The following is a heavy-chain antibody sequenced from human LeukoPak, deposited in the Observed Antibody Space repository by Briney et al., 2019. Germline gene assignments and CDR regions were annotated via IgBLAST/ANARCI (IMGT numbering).Heavy chain of an antibody. CDR2: IYYSGST. J-gene: IGHJ4*02. CDR3: ARVGSTAMVHFDY. Sequence: PSQTLSLTCTVSGGSISSGDYYWSWLRQPPGKGLEWIGYIYYSGSTYYNPSLKSRFTISVDTSKNQCSLKLSSVTAADTAVYYCARVGSTAMVHFDYWGQGTLVTVSS. V-gene: IGHV4-30-4*01. D-gene: IGHD5-18*01. CDR1: GGSISSGDYY.